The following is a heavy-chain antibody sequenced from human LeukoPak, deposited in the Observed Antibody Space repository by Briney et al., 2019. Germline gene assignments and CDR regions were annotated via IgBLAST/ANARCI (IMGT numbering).Heavy chain of an antibody. D-gene: IGHD3-22*01. J-gene: IGHJ4*02. Sequence: GGSLRVSCAASGFTFSSYEMNWVRQAPGKGLEWVSYISSSGSTIYYADSVKGRFTISRDNAKNSLYLQMNSLRAEDTAVYYCARATPYYYDSIDYWGQGTLVTVSS. CDR3: ARATPYYYDSIDY. CDR1: GFTFSSYE. CDR2: ISSSGSTI. V-gene: IGHV3-48*03.